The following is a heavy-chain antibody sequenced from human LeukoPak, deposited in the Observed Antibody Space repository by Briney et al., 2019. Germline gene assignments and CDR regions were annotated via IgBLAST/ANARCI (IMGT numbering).Heavy chain of an antibody. CDR2: VIPVFGTS. D-gene: IGHD6-6*01. V-gene: IGHV1-69*13. Sequence: SVKVSCKASGGTFSTYSTSWVRQAPRHGLEWMGGVIPVFGTSIYAQKFQDRVTITADESTSTAYMELSSLRSEDTAVYYCARDRGIAARPSFDYWGQGTLVTVSS. J-gene: IGHJ4*02. CDR3: ARDRGIAARPSFDY. CDR1: GGTFSTYS.